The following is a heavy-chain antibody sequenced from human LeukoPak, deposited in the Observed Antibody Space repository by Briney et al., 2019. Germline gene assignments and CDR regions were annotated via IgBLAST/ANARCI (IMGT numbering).Heavy chain of an antibody. Sequence: PGGSLRLSCAAAGFTFSNHWMSWVRQTPGKGLEWVANIKQDGSDKYYVDSVKGRFTISRDNAKNSLYLQMNNLRAEDTAVYYCAKDATIAARPAYFDYWGQGTLVTVSS. V-gene: IGHV3-7*03. D-gene: IGHD6-6*01. CDR3: AKDATIAARPAYFDY. CDR2: IKQDGSDK. CDR1: GFTFSNHW. J-gene: IGHJ4*02.